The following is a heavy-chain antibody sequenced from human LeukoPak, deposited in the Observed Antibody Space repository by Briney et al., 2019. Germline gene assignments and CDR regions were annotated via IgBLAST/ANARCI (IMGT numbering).Heavy chain of an antibody. J-gene: IGHJ4*02. V-gene: IGHV3-23*01. CDR2: INVAGSGT. CDR1: GFTFSNAW. D-gene: IGHD5-12*01. Sequence: GGSLRLSCAASGFTFSNAWMNWVRQAPGKGLEWVSLINVAGSGTYYADSVKGRFTISRDVSKNALHLQMNFLRAEDTAVYYCAKRGQVALHFFDYWGQGALVTVSS. CDR3: AKRGQVALHFFDY.